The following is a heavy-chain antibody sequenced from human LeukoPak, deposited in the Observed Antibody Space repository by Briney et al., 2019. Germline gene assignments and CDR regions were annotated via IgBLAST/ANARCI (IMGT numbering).Heavy chain of an antibody. Sequence: AGGSLRLSCAASGFTFSSYWMSWVRQAPGKGLGWVANIKQDGSEKYYVNSVKGRFTISRDNAKNSLYLQMNSLRAEDTAVYYCARVERFLEWLPYYFDYWGQGTLVTVSS. CDR1: GFTFSSYW. V-gene: IGHV3-7*05. CDR2: IKQDGSEK. D-gene: IGHD3-3*01. J-gene: IGHJ4*02. CDR3: ARVERFLEWLPYYFDY.